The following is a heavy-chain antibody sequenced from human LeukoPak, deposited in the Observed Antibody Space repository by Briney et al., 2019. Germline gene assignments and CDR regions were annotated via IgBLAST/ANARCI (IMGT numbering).Heavy chain of an antibody. CDR2: IYPGDSDT. D-gene: IGHD2-21*02. CDR3: ARRAYCGGDCYLDY. V-gene: IGHV5-51*01. CDR1: GYSFSSYW. J-gene: IGHJ4*02. Sequence: GESLKISXKGSGYSFSSYWIGWVRQRPGKGLEWRGMIYPGDSDTIYSPSFQGQVTISADKSISTAYLQWSSLKASDTAMYYCARRAYCGGDCYLDYWGQGTLVTVSS.